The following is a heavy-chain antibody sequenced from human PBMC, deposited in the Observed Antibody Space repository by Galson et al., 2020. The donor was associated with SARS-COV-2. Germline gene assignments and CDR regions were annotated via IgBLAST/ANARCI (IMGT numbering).Heavy chain of an antibody. CDR2: VHPSGMT. J-gene: IGHJ4*02. CDR1: GGSVSGSF. CDR3: ARLGDYSGSRTYYSLDY. Sequence: SETLSLTCTVSGGSVSGSFWSWIRQPPEKGLEFIGYVHPSGMTNYNPSLKNRVTMSVDTSKNQLSLRLNSVTAADSAVYYCARLGDYSGSRTYYSLDYWGQGTLVTVSS. V-gene: IGHV4-59*02. D-gene: IGHD3-10*01.